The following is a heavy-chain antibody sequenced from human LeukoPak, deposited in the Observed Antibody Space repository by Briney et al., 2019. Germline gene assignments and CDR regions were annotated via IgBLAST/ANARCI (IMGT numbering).Heavy chain of an antibody. J-gene: IGHJ6*02. CDR2: IYSGGST. D-gene: IGHD6-6*01. Sequence: PGGSLRLSCAASGFTVSSNYMSWVRQAPGKGLGWVSVIYSGGSTYYADSVKGRFTISRDNSKNTLYLQMNSLRAEDTAVYYCARAVSSSPRYYYYYGMDVWGQGTTVTVSS. V-gene: IGHV3-66*01. CDR1: GFTVSSNY. CDR3: ARAVSSSPRYYYYYGMDV.